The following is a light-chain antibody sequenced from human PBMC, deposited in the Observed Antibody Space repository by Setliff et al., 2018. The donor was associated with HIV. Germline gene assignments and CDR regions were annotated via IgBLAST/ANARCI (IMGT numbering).Light chain of an antibody. J-gene: IGLJ2*01. CDR2: FDN. CDR1: NVGTKT. CDR3: QVWDDGSDHVV. Sequence: SYELTQPSSVSVAPGGTATIACGGDNVGTKTVQWYQRKPGRAPLLVIYFDNARPSGIPERFSGSNSGNTATLTISRVEVGDGADYYCQVWDDGSDHVVFGGGTKVTVL. V-gene: IGLV3-21*04.